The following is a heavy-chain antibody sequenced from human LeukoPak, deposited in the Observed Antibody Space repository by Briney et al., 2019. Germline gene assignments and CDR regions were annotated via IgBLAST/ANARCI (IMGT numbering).Heavy chain of an antibody. CDR3: ASLVGPAAHDAFDI. CDR2: INWNGGST. CDR1: GFTYDAYG. Sequence: TGGSLRLSCAVSGFTYDAYGMIGVPRAPGKGLVCGLGINWNGGSTGYADSVKGRYTISRDNANSSLYLQMNSLRANDTALYYRASLVGPAAHDAFDIWGQGTMVTVSS. V-gene: IGHV3-20*04. J-gene: IGHJ3*02. D-gene: IGHD2-2*01.